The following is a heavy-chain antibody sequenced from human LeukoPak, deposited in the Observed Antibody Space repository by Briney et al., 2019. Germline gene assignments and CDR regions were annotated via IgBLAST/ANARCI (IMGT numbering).Heavy chain of an antibody. CDR2: LSSSGSAF. CDR3: ASGIAAAGSVFGWSLDY. V-gene: IGHV3-48*03. D-gene: IGHD6-13*01. Sequence: GGSLRLSCEDSGFTFRSYEMNWVRQAPGKGLEWIAYLSSSGSAFSYADSVKGRFTISRDNSKNTLYLQMNSLRAEDTAVYYCASGIAAAGSVFGWSLDYWGQGTLVTVSS. J-gene: IGHJ4*02. CDR1: GFTFRSYE.